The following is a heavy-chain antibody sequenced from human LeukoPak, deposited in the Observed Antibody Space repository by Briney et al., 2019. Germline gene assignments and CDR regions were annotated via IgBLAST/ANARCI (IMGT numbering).Heavy chain of an antibody. D-gene: IGHD3-22*01. CDR3: ARDGHYDSSGTDAFDI. CDR2: IYSGGST. CDR1: GFTVSSNY. J-gene: IGHJ3*02. V-gene: IGHV3-66*01. Sequence: GGSLRLSCAASGFTVSSNYMSWVRQAPGKGLEWVSVIYSGGSTYYADSAKGRFTISRDNSKNTLYLQMNSLRAEDTAVYYCARDGHYDSSGTDAFDIWGQGTMVTVSS.